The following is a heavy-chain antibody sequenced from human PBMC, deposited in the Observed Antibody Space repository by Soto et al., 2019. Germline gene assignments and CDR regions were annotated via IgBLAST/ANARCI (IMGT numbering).Heavy chain of an antibody. V-gene: IGHV4-39*01. CDR3: ARKSPVAAAGSSLDY. J-gene: IGHJ4*02. CDR1: GGSISSSSYY. Sequence: SETLSLTCTVSGGSISSSSYYWGWIRQPPGKGLEWIGGIYYSGSTYYNPSLKSRVTISVDTSKNQFSLKLSSVTAADTAVYYCARKSPVAAAGSSLDYWGQGTLVTVSS. D-gene: IGHD6-13*01. CDR2: IYYSGST.